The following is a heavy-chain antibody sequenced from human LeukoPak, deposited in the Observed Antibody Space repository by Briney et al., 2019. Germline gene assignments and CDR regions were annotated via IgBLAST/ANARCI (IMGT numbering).Heavy chain of an antibody. D-gene: IGHD3-10*01. V-gene: IGHV4-34*01. CDR2: INHSGST. CDR1: GGSFSGYY. J-gene: IGHJ2*01. CDR3: ARDGLSYYGSGRYWRDWYFDL. Sequence: SETLSLTCAVYGGSFSGYYWSWIRQPPGKGLEWIGEINHSGSTNYNPSPKSRVTISVDTSKNQFSLKLSSVTAADTAVYYCARDGLSYYGSGRYWRDWYFDLWGRGTLVTVSS.